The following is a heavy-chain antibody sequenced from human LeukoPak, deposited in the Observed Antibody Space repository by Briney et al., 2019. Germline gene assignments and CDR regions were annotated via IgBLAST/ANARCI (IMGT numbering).Heavy chain of an antibody. CDR2: IIPIFGTA. V-gene: IGHV1-69*01. Sequence: GSSVNLSCKASGGTFSSYAISLVREAPGQGLGWMGGIIPIFGTANYAQKFQGRGTITADESTSTAYMELSSLRSEDTAVYYCARPCSSTSCYGTNYYYYYGMDVWGQGTTVTVSS. CDR3: ARPCSSTSCYGTNYYYYYGMDV. CDR1: GGTFSSYA. D-gene: IGHD2-2*01. J-gene: IGHJ6*02.